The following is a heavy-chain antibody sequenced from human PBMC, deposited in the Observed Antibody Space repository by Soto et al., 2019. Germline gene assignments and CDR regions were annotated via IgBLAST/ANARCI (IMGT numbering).Heavy chain of an antibody. CDR1: GYTFTSYY. V-gene: IGHV1-46*01. Sequence: ASVKVSCKASGYTFTSYYMHWVRQAPGQGLEWMGIINPSGGSTSYAQKFQGRVTMTRDTSTSTVYMELSSLRSEDTAVYYCARATLHDYGGNSEGSYYYYVMDVWGQGTTVTVSS. J-gene: IGHJ6*02. D-gene: IGHD4-17*01. CDR3: ARATLHDYGGNSEGSYYYYVMDV. CDR2: INPSGGST.